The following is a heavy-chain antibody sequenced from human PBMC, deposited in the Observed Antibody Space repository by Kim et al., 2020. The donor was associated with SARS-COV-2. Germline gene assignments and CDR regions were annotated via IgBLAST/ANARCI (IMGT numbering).Heavy chain of an antibody. Sequence: NKDYADAVKGRFTISRGNSKNTLYQQMHGLRAEDTAVYYCARDWGSGWGEWGQGTLVTVSS. V-gene: IGHV3-30*01. J-gene: IGHJ4*02. D-gene: IGHD6-19*01. CDR3: ARDWGSGWGE. CDR2: NK.